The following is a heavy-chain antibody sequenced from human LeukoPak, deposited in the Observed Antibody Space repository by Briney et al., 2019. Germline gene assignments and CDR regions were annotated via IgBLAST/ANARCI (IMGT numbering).Heavy chain of an antibody. CDR1: GGSISSTSYY. Sequence: SETLSLTCTVSGGSISSTSYYWGWIRQPPGKGLEWIGSIYYSGSTNYNPSLKSRVTISVDTSKNQFSLKLSSVTAADTAVYYCARELWEVNGGNWFDPWGQGTLVTVSS. CDR2: IYYSGST. CDR3: ARELWEVNGGNWFDP. D-gene: IGHD2-8*01. J-gene: IGHJ5*02. V-gene: IGHV4-39*07.